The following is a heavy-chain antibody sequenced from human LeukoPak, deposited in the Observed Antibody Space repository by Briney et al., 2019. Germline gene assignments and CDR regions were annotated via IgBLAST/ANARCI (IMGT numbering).Heavy chain of an antibody. Sequence: ASVKVSCKSSGYTFTGYYMHWVRQAPGQGLEWVGWINPNSGGTNYAQKFQGRVTMTRDTSISTAYMELNRLRSDDTAVYYCARSNVLLWFGELGVVDYWGQGTLVTVSS. CDR2: INPNSGGT. CDR3: ARSNVLLWFGELGVVDY. CDR1: GYTFTGYY. V-gene: IGHV1-2*02. J-gene: IGHJ4*02. D-gene: IGHD3-10*01.